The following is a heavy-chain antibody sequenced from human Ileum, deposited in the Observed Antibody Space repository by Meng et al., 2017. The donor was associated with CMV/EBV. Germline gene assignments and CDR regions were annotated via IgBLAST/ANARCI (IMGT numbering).Heavy chain of an antibody. CDR2: IYYSGST. V-gene: IGHV4-39*07. CDR1: GGSISSSSYY. J-gene: IGHJ5*02. Sequence: SETLSLTCTVSGGSISSSSYYWGWIRQPPGKGLEWIGSIYYSGSTYYNPSLKSRVTISVDTSKNQFSLKLSSVTAADTAVYYCARGLPITIFGVVIYSPLNWFDPWGQGTLVTVSS. D-gene: IGHD3-3*01. CDR3: ARGLPITIFGVVIYSPLNWFDP.